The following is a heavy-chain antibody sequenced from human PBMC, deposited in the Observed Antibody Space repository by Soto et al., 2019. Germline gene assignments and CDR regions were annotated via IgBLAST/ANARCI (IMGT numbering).Heavy chain of an antibody. D-gene: IGHD4-17*01. V-gene: IGHV5-51*01. CDR2: IYPDDSDS. CDR1: GYKFTSYW. CDR3: VATYGDYLDY. Sequence: GESLKISCKGSGYKFTSYWIGWVRQMPGKGLEWMAIIYPDDSDSRYSPSFQGQVTISADKSISTAYLQWSSLKASDTAIYYCVATYGDYLDYWGQGTLVTVSS. J-gene: IGHJ4*02.